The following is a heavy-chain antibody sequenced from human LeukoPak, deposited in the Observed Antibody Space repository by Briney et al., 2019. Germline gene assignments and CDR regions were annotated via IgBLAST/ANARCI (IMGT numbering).Heavy chain of an antibody. J-gene: IGHJ6*03. CDR3: AKGGTWSYYYYYMDV. V-gene: IGHV3-21*04. D-gene: IGHD3-10*01. CDR2: IDSSGGYM. CDR1: GFTFNTYS. Sequence: PGGSLRLSCEASGFTFNTYSMNWARQAPGKGLEWVSSIDSSGGYMFYADSVKGRFIISRDNAKDSLYLQMNSLRAEDTAVYYCAKGGTWSYYYYYMDVWGKGTTVTVSS.